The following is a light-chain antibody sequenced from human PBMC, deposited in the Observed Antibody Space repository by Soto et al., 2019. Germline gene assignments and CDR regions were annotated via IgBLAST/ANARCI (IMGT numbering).Light chain of an antibody. CDR2: GAS. J-gene: IGKJ5*01. Sequence: EIVLTQSPGTLSLSPGERATLSCRASQSFNSIYLAWYQQKPGQAPRLLIYGASSRATGIPDGFSGSGSGTDFTLTISRLEPEDFAVFYCQQYGTSEIIFGQGTRLEIK. V-gene: IGKV3-20*01. CDR1: QSFNSIY. CDR3: QQYGTSEII.